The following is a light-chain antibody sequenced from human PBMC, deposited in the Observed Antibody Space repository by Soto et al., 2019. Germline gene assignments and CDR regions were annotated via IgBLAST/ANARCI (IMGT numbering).Light chain of an antibody. CDR1: QSVTTR. CDR3: QQYGGSPIT. Sequence: IVLTHSPGTLSLSPCEGVTLSSSASQSVTTRLAWYQHKPGQAPTLLMSGASNRASGVPVRFSGSGSGTDFTLTITRLEPEDFALYYCQQYGGSPITFGLGTRLENK. J-gene: IGKJ5*01. V-gene: IGKV3-20*01. CDR2: GAS.